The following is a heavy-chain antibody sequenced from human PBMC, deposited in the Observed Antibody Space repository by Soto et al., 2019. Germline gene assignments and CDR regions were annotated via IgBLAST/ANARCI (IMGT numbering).Heavy chain of an antibody. CDR2: FDPEDGET. CDR1: GYTLTELS. CDR3: ATSGDFWSGYCPNYYYGMVV. V-gene: IGHV1-24*01. D-gene: IGHD3-3*01. J-gene: IGHJ6*02. Sequence: ASVKVSCKVSGYTLTELSMHWVRQAPGKGLEWMGGFDPEDGETIYAQKFQGRVTMTEDTSTDTAYIELSSLRSEDTAVYYCATSGDFWSGYCPNYYYGMVVWGQGPTVTVSS.